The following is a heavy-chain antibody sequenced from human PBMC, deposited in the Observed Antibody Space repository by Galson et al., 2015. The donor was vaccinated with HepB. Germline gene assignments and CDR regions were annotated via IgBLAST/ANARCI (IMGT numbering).Heavy chain of an antibody. Sequence: SVKVSCKASGYTFTTYGVSWVRQAPGQGLEWMGRISAYNGNTDSAQKLQGRITMTTDTSTSTAYMELRSLRFDDTATYYCARGGVATIGGPTFDYWGQGTLVTVSS. CDR1: GYTFTTYG. D-gene: IGHD5-24*01. J-gene: IGHJ4*02. V-gene: IGHV1-18*01. CDR2: ISAYNGNT. CDR3: ARGGVATIGGPTFDY.